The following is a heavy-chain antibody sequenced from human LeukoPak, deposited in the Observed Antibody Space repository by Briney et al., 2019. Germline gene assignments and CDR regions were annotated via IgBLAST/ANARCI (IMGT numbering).Heavy chain of an antibody. Sequence: MXXXRXAPXXXLEWISFISSGGTTISYAESVRGRFTISRDNARNSLFLQMNSLRVEDTAVYYCARDLMPYVDPEYFDHWGQGTLVTVSS. CDR3: ARDLMPYVDPEYFDH. D-gene: IGHD3-9*01. J-gene: IGHJ4*02. CDR2: ISSGGTTI. V-gene: IGHV3-48*03.